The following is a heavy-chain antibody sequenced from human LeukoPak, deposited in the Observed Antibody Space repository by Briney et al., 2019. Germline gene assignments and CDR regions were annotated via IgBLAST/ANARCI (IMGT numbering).Heavy chain of an antibody. D-gene: IGHD5-12*01. CDR3: ARRGSGYTEPIDY. J-gene: IGHJ4*02. Sequence: GGSLRLSCAGSGFTLSSYSMDWVRQAPGKGLEWVSSISSSSYIYYADSVKGRFTISRDNAKNSLYLQMNSLRAEDTAVYYCARRGSGYTEPIDYWGQGTLVTVSS. CDR1: GFTLSSYS. CDR2: ISSSSYI. V-gene: IGHV3-21*01.